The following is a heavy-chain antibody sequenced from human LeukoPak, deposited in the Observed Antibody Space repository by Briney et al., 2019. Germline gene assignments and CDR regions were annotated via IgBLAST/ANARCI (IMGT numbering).Heavy chain of an antibody. CDR3: ASGWWLRDNWFDP. V-gene: IGHV1-2*06. CDR2: ISLRSGGT. J-gene: IGHJ5*02. CDR1: GYTFTDYY. D-gene: IGHD5-12*01. Sequence: ASVKVSCKTYGYTFTDYYMHWVRQAPGQGLEWMGRISLRSGGTNYAQKFQGRVTVARDTSISTVYMELSRLRSDDTAVYYCASGWWLRDNWFDPWGQGTLVTVSS.